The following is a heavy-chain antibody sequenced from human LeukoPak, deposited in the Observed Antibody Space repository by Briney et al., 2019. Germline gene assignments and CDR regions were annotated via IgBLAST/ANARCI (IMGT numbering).Heavy chain of an antibody. CDR2: IFHAGTT. J-gene: IGHJ4*02. D-gene: IGHD2-2*01. CDR3: MRTYCSNISCFYFDY. V-gene: IGHV4-4*03. CDR1: GASISSSNW. Sequence: PETLSLTCAVSGASISSSNWWSWARQHPGKGLEWIGEIFHAGTTNYNPSLQSRVTISVDNSRNQFSLKLTSVTAADTAVYYCMRTYCSNISCFYFDYWGQGTLVTVSS.